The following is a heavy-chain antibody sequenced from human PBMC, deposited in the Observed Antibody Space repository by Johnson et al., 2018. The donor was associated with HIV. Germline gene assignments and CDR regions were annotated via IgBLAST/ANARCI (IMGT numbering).Heavy chain of an antibody. CDR2: ISWDSGSI. CDR3: AKDAARYKTSGSNSDSAFDI. CDR1: GFTFDDYA. V-gene: IGHV3-9*01. J-gene: IGHJ3*02. Sequence: VQLVESGGGLVQPGRSLRLSCAASGFTFDDYAMHWVRQAPGKGLEWVSGISWDSGSIGYADSVKGRFTISRDKAKNSRYLQMNTLRAEDTALYYCAKDAARYKTSGSNSDSAFDIWGQGTMVTVSS. D-gene: IGHD1-26*01.